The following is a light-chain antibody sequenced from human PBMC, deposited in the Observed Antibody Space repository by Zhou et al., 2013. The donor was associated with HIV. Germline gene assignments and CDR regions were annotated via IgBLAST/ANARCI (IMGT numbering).Light chain of an antibody. CDR1: QSIARY. V-gene: IGKV1-39*01. CDR3: QQAKNFPWT. Sequence: DIQMTQSPSSLSASGGDRVTITCRASQSIARYLNWYQQKPGKAPKLLIYGSSSLQSGVPSRFSGSGSGTDFTLTITSLQPEDFATYYCQQAKNFPWTFGQGTKVE. CDR2: GSS. J-gene: IGKJ1*01.